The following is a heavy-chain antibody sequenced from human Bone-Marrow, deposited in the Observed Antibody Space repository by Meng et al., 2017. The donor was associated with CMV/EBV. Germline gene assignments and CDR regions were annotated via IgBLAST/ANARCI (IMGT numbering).Heavy chain of an antibody. D-gene: IGHD3-22*01. V-gene: IGHV3-9*01. CDR1: GFKFRDFA. J-gene: IGHJ4*02. CDR3: VKHMDEDYDDTSGSTFDS. CDR2: ISWNSVRI. Sequence: SLKISCAASGFKFRDFAMHWVRQPPGGGLEWISGISWNSVRIGYADSVNGRFTVSRDNAKNSLSLHMNNLRPEDTAFYYCVKHMDEDYDDTSGSTFDSWGQGKLVNVSS.